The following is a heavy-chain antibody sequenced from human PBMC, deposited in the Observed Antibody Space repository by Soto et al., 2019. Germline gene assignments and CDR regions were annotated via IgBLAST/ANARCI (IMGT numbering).Heavy chain of an antibody. Sequence: PSETLSLTCTFSGGSIVSGGYYWSWIRQHPGKGLEWIGYIYYSGSTYYNPSLKSRVTISVDTSKNQFSLKLSSATAADTAVYYCARDHGYYDSSPPYYYYGMDVWGQGTTVTVSS. CDR1: GGSIVSGGYY. CDR2: IYYSGST. V-gene: IGHV4-31*03. D-gene: IGHD3-22*01. CDR3: ARDHGYYDSSPPYYYYGMDV. J-gene: IGHJ6*02.